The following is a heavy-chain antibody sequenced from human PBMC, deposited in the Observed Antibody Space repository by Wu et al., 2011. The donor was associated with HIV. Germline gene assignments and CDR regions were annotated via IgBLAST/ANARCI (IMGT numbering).Heavy chain of an antibody. V-gene: IGHV1-2*02. J-gene: IGHJ6*03. CDR2: INPNSENT. CDR1: GYTFTGYF. CDR3: AFGQAATISDYFYMDV. Sequence: QVQLVQSGAEVKKPGASVKVSCKASGYTFTGYFMHWVRQAPGQGLEWMGWINPNSENTNYAQKFQGRITMTGDTSISTAYMELRRLRFDDTAVYYCAFGQAATISDYFYMDVWGKGPRSPSL. D-gene: IGHD5-12*01.